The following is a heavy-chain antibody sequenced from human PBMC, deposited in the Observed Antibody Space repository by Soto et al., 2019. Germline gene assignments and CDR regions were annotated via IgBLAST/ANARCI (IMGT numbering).Heavy chain of an antibody. CDR1: GFTFGYYA. Sequence: SGGSLRLSCTASGFTFGYYAMSWVRQSPGKGLEWVGFIRSNDYGGASEYAASVKGRFTISRDDTNSIAYLQMNSLKTEDTAVYYCTRNQYYYGMDVWGQGTTVTVSS. CDR3: TRNQYYYGMDV. J-gene: IGHJ6*02. CDR2: IRSNDYGGAS. V-gene: IGHV3-49*04.